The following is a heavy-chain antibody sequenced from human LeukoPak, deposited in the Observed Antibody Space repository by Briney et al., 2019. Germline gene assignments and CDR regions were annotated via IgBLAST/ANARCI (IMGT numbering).Heavy chain of an antibody. CDR3: SRFESDSIIDY. J-gene: IGHJ4*02. D-gene: IGHD2-15*01. V-gene: IGHV1-46*01. CDR1: GYTFTSYY. CDR2: INPSGGST. Sequence: ASVKVSCKASGYTFTSYYIHRVRQAPGQGLEWMGMINPSGGSTFYAQKFQGRLTMTRGTPTSTVYMELSSLRSDDPAMYYYSRFESDSIIDYWGQGTLVTVSS.